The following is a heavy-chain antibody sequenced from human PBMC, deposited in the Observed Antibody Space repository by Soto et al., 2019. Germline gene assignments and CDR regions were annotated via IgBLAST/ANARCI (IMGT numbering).Heavy chain of an antibody. CDR3: AKARRAAVAGIDY. CDR2: ISNDGSNR. CDR1: GFTFSSYG. V-gene: IGHV3-30*18. D-gene: IGHD6-19*01. J-gene: IGHJ4*02. Sequence: QVQLVESGGGVVQPGRSLRLSCAASGFTFSSYGMHWVRLAPGKGLECVAVISNDGSNRYYGDSVKGRFTISRDNSKNTLHLQMNSLSAEDTAVYYCAKARRAAVAGIDYWGQGTLVTVSS.